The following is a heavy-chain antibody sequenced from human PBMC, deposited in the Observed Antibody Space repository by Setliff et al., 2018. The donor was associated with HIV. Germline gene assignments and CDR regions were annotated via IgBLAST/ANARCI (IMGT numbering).Heavy chain of an antibody. CDR1: GYSFTSYW. V-gene: IGHV5-51*01. D-gene: IGHD5-18*01. J-gene: IGHJ4*02. Sequence: PGESLKISCKGSGYSFTSYWIGWVRQMPGKGPEWMGIIYPGDSDTRCSPSFQGQVTISADKSISTAYLQWSSLKASDTAMYYCARQPQGYSYGLSYWGQGTLVTVSS. CDR2: IYPGDSDT. CDR3: ARQPQGYSYGLSY.